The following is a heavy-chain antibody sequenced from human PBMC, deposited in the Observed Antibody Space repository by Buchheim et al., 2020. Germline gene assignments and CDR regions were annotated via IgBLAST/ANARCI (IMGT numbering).Heavy chain of an antibody. Sequence: EVQLVESGGGLAQPGGSLRLSCAASGFTFVDYWMHWVRQAPGEGLVWVSRVKSDGNDIGYADSVKGRFTISRDNAKNTLYLQMNSLRADDTAVYYCARVECGHAACPGSFDYWGQGTL. CDR2: VKSDGNDI. V-gene: IGHV3-74*01. J-gene: IGHJ4*02. D-gene: IGHD2-21*01. CDR3: ARVECGHAACPGSFDY. CDR1: GFTFVDYW.